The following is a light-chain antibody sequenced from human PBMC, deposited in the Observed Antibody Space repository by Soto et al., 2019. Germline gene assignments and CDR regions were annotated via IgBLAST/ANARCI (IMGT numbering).Light chain of an antibody. CDR1: SSDVGGYNY. CDR2: DVS. Sequence: LTQPASVSGSPGQSITISCTGTSSDVGGYNYVSWYQHHPGKAPKLISFDVSNRPSGVSNPFSGSKSGNTASLTISGLQPEDEADYYCSSYTTSNTRQIVFGTGTKVTVL. CDR3: SSYTTSNTRQIV. J-gene: IGLJ1*01. V-gene: IGLV2-14*03.